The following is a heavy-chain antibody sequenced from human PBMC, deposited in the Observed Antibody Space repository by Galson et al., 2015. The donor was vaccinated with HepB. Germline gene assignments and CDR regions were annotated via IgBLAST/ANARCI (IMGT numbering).Heavy chain of an antibody. Sequence: SVKVSCKASGGSFSSSAISWVRQAPGQGLEWMGVIIPIFVTANHAQKFQGRVTITADESTRTAYIQLSSLRSEDTAVYYCATDLSSSAWSYGALEIWGQGTMVTVSS. CDR2: IIPIFVTA. D-gene: IGHD6-19*01. V-gene: IGHV1-69*13. CDR3: ATDLSSSAWSYGALEI. J-gene: IGHJ3*02. CDR1: GGSFSSSA.